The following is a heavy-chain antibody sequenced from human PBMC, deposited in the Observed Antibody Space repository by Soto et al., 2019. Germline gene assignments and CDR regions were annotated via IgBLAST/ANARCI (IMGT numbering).Heavy chain of an antibody. CDR3: AKDHPDY. V-gene: IGHV3-23*01. J-gene: IGHJ4*02. Sequence: PWGSLSLSCAASRFTFSSYAMSWVRQAPGKGLEWVSTISHKDDIMYYADSVKGRFSISRDNSKNTLYLQMNSLRAEATAVYYCAKDHPDYWGQGTLVTVSS. CDR2: ISHKDDIM. CDR1: RFTFSSYA.